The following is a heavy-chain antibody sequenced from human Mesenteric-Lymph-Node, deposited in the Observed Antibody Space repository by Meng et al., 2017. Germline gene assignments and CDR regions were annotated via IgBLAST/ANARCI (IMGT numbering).Heavy chain of an antibody. J-gene: IGHJ4*02. CDR3: ARTLVVTLEFDY. D-gene: IGHD3-22*01. V-gene: IGHV1-2*02. CDR1: GYTFTGYY. CDR2: INPNSGGT. Sequence: ASVKVSCKASGYTFTGYYMHWVRQAPGQGLEWMGWINPNSGGTNYAQKFQGRVTMTRDTSISTAYMELSRLRSEDTAVYYCARTLVVTLEFDYWGQGTLVTVSS.